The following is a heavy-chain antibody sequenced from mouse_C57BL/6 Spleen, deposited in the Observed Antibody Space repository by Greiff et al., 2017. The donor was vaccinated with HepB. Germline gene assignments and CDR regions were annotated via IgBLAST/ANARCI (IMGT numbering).Heavy chain of an antibody. CDR1: GYAFSSSW. CDR3: ARLSDYERGDYAMDY. J-gene: IGHJ4*01. CDR2: IYPGDGDT. D-gene: IGHD2-4*01. V-gene: IGHV1-82*01. Sequence: QVQLKQSGPELVKPGASVKISCKASGYAFSSSWMNWVKQRPGKGLEWIGRIYPGDGDTNYNGKFKGKATLTADKSSSTAYMQLSSLTSEDSAVYFCARLSDYERGDYAMDYWGQGTSVTVSS.